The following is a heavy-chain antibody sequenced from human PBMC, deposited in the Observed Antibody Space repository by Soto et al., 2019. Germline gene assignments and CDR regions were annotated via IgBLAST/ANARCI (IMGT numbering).Heavy chain of an antibody. J-gene: IGHJ4*02. V-gene: IGHV3-23*01. CDR1: GFTFSSYA. CDR3: AKSNGWYAEFDY. CDR2: ISGSGGST. D-gene: IGHD6-19*01. Sequence: EVQLLESGGGLVQPGGSLRLSCAASGFTFSSYAMSWVRQAPGKGLEWVSAISGSGGSTYYADSVKGPFTFSRDNSKNTLYLQMNSLRAEDTAVYYCAKSNGWYAEFDYWGQGTLVTVSS.